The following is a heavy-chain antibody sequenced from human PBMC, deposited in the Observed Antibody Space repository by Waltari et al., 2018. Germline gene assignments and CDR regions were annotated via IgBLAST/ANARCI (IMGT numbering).Heavy chain of an antibody. D-gene: IGHD3-3*01. J-gene: IGHJ4*02. CDR2: IIAIFGTA. Sequence: QVQLVQSGAEVKKPGSSVKVSCKASGGTFSSYAISWVRQAPGQGLEWMGGIIAIFGTANYAQKFQGRVTITADESTSTAYMELSSLRSEDTAVYYCARHVLRFLEWSKMGYFDYWGQGSLVTVSS. V-gene: IGHV1-69*12. CDR1: GGTFSSYA. CDR3: ARHVLRFLEWSKMGYFDY.